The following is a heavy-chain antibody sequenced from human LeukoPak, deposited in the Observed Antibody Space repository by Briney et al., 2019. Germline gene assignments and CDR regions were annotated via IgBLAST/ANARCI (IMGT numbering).Heavy chain of an antibody. CDR3: ARRGGSYWDFDY. D-gene: IGHD1-26*01. Sequence: SGGSLRLSCAASGFTFSSYSMNWVRQAPGKGLEWVSSISSSSSYIYYADSVKGRFTISRDNAKNSLYLQMNSLRAEDTAVYYCARRGGSYWDFDYWGQGTLVTVSS. CDR1: GFTFSSYS. V-gene: IGHV3-21*01. J-gene: IGHJ4*02. CDR2: ISSSSSYI.